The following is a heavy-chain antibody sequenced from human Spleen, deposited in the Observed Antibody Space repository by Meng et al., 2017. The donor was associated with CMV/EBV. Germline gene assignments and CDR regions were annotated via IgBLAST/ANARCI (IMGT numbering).Heavy chain of an antibody. CDR1: GFTFSDYY. V-gene: IGHV3-11*01. CDR2: ISSSGSTI. CDR3: TTDRGEFYYDILTGYYRDDY. J-gene: IGHJ4*02. D-gene: IGHD3-9*01. Sequence: GGSLRLSCAASGFTFSDYYMSWIRQAPGKGLEWVSYISSSGSTIYYADSVKGRFTISRDDSKNTLYLQMNSLKAEDTAIYYCTTDRGEFYYDILTGYYRDDYWGQGTLVTVSS.